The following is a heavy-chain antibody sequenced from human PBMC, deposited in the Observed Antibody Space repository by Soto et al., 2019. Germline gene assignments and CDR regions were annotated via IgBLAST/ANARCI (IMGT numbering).Heavy chain of an antibody. V-gene: IGHV1-8*01. CDR2: MNPGSGDT. CDR1: GYSFTNND. J-gene: IGHJ5*02. D-gene: IGHD3-16*01. CDR3: ARMATFGSLNWFDP. Sequence: DSVKVYCKDFGYSFTNNDASWVRQATGQGLEWMGWMNPGSGDTGYAQKFQGRVTMTRDISIATAYMELSSLRSDDTAIYYCARMATFGSLNWFDPWGQGTLVTVSS.